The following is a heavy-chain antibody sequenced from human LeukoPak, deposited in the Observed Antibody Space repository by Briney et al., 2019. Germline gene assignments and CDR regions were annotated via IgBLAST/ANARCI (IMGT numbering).Heavy chain of an antibody. J-gene: IGHJ4*02. CDR2: IYYSGYT. D-gene: IGHD2-2*01. V-gene: IGHV4-59*12. CDR1: SGSISSYY. CDR3: AREYCSSTSCYGYFDY. Sequence: PSETLSLTCTVSSGSISSYYWSWIRQPPGKGLKWIGNIYYSGYTTYSPSLRSRVTISVDTSKNQFSLKLSSVTAADTAVYYCAREYCSSTSCYGYFDYWGQGTLVTVSS.